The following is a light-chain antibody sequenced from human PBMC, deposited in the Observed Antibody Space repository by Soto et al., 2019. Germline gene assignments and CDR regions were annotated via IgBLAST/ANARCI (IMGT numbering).Light chain of an antibody. Sequence: IFLTQSPGTLSLSPGDRATLSCRASHTMDNSNLAWYQHTPGQAPRLLIYGTFNRAIGVPDRFSGSGSGIDFTIHITTLETGDFEVYYRQEFAGKFGGGIRVE. CDR3: QEFAGK. V-gene: IGKV3-20*01. J-gene: IGKJ4*02. CDR1: HTMDNSN. CDR2: GTF.